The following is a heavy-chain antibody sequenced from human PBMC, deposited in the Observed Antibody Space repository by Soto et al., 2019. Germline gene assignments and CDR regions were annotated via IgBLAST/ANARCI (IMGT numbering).Heavy chain of an antibody. CDR1: GGTFRSYT. V-gene: IGHV1-69*02. CDR2: IIPILGIA. CDR3: ARGGIVVEWGEYYYYGMDV. Sequence: GASVKVSCTDSGGTFRSYTISWVRQAPGQGLEWMGRIIPILGIANYAQKFQGRVTITADKSTSTAYMELSSLRSEDTAVYYCARGGIVVEWGEYYYYGMDVWGQGTTVTVSS. J-gene: IGHJ6*02. D-gene: IGHD2-2*01.